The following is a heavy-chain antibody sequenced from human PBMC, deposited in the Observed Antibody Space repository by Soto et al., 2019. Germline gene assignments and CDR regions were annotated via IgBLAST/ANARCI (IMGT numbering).Heavy chain of an antibody. J-gene: IGHJ6*02. V-gene: IGHV1-18*01. CDR2: ISAYNGNT. Sequence: QVQLVQSGAEVKKPGASVKVSCKASGYTFTSYGISWVRQAPGQGLEWMGWISAYNGNTNYAQKLQGRVTMTTDTAPSTAYMELTSLRSDDTAVSYCARHGAWSYGFRHLYYYYSTYLWAHGTAVTLSS. CDR3: ARHGAWSYGFRHLYYYYSTYL. CDR1: GYTFTSYG. D-gene: IGHD5-18*01.